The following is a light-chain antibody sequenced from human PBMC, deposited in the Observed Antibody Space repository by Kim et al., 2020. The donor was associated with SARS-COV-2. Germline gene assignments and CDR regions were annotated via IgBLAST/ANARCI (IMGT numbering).Light chain of an antibody. V-gene: IGLV4-69*01. J-gene: IGLJ2*01. CDR1: SGRITYA. CDR2: VYSDGRH. CDR3: QTWGSGIGV. Sequence: SVKLTCTLGSGRITYAMAWLQQQPGKGPRYLMRVYSDGRHTKGDGIPDRFSGSSSGSEYSLTISSLQSEDEADYYCQTWGSGIGVFGGGTQLTVL.